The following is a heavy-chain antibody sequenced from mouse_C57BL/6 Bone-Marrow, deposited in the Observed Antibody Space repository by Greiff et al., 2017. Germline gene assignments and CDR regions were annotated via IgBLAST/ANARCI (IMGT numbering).Heavy chain of an antibody. CDR1: GYTFTTYP. CDR3: ARREDGYYPAWFAY. J-gene: IGHJ3*01. Sequence: QVQLKESGAELVKPGASVKMSCKASGYTFTTYPIEWMKQNPGQSLEWIGNFHPYNDDTKYNEKFKGKATLTVEKSSSKVYLELSRLTSADSAVFYGARREDGYYPAWFAYWGQGTLVTVSA. D-gene: IGHD2-3*01. V-gene: IGHV1-47*01. CDR2: FHPYNDDT.